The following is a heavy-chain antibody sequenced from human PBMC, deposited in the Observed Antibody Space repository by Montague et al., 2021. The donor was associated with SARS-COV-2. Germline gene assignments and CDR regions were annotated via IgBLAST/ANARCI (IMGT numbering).Heavy chain of an antibody. Sequence: ETQSLTCTVSGGSISSYYWSWIRQPPGKGLEWIGYIYYSGSTNYNPSLKSRVTISVDTSKNQFSLKLSSVTAADTAVYYCARVFPRWLQFDPYFDYWGQGTLVTVSS. V-gene: IGHV4-59*01. CDR2: IYYSGST. CDR1: GGSISSYY. CDR3: ARVFPRWLQFDPYFDY. J-gene: IGHJ4*02. D-gene: IGHD5-24*01.